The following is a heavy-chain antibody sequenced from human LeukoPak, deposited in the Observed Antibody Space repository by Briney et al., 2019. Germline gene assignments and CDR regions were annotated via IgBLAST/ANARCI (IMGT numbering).Heavy chain of an antibody. CDR1: GFTFSSYG. D-gene: IGHD4-17*01. V-gene: IGHV3-23*01. CDR3: AKGAYGYTTVTYYFDY. J-gene: IGHJ4*02. CDR2: ISGSGGST. Sequence: PGGSLRLSCAASGFTFSSYGMSWVRQAPEKGLEWVSAISGSGGSTYYADSVKGRFTISRDNSKNTLYLQMNSLRAEDTAVYYCAKGAYGYTTVTYYFDYWGQGTLVTVSS.